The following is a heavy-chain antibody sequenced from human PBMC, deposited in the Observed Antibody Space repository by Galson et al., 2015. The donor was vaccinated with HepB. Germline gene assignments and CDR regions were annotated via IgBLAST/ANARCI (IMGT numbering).Heavy chain of an antibody. D-gene: IGHD2-21*01. CDR1: GFTFSSYG. Sequence: SLRLSCAASGFTFSSYGMHWVRQAPGKGLEWVAFIRYDGSNKYYADSVKGRFTISRDNSKNTLYLQMNSLRAEDTAVYYCARDMGPPVHCGGDCGANNWFDPWGQGTLVAVSS. CDR3: ARDMGPPVHCGGDCGANNWFDP. J-gene: IGHJ5*02. CDR2: IRYDGSNK. V-gene: IGHV3-30*02.